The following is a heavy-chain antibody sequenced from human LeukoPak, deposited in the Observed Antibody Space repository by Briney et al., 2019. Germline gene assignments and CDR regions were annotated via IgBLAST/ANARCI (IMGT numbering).Heavy chain of an antibody. CDR2: MNPNSGNT. CDR1: GYTFTSYD. J-gene: IGHJ6*03. Sequence: GASVKVSCKASGYTFTSYDINWVRQATGQGLEWMGWMNPNSGNTGYAQKFQGRVTITRNTSISTAYMELSSLRSEDTAVYYCARGVGATLVYNQMFYSYYYMDVWGKGTTVTVSS. V-gene: IGHV1-8*03. CDR3: ARGVGATLVYNQMFYSYYYMDV. D-gene: IGHD1-26*01.